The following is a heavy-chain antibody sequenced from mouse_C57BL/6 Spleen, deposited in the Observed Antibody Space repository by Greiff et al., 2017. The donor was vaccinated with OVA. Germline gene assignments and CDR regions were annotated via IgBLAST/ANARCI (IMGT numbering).Heavy chain of an antibody. CDR3: ARTYYGSSNYFDY. Sequence: LVESGPELVKPGASVKLSCKASGYTFTSYDINWVKQRPGQGLEWIGWIYPRDGSTKYNEKFKGKATLTVDTSSSTAYMELHSLTSEDSAVYFCARTYYGSSNYFDYWGQGTTLTVSS. CDR2: IYPRDGST. D-gene: IGHD1-1*01. J-gene: IGHJ2*01. V-gene: IGHV1-85*01. CDR1: GYTFTSYD.